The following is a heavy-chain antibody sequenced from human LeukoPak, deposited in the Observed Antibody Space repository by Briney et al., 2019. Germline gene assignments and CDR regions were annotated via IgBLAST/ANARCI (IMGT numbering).Heavy chain of an antibody. CDR3: AKESGKFDY. V-gene: IGHV3-43*02. J-gene: IGHJ4*02. CDR1: GLPIADFA. Sequence: GGSLRLPCVASGLPIADFAMHWVPQSPGKGLECVSLISVDGVITFYADSAKGRYTTSRDNSKNSLYLEMNSLRTEDAPLYYCAKESGKFDYWGQGTLVAVYS. CDR2: ISVDGVIT.